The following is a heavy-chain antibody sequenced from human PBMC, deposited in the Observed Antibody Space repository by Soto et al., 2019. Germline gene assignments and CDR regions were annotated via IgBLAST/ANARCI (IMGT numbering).Heavy chain of an antibody. V-gene: IGHV1-69*13. CDR2: IIPIFGTA. J-gene: IGHJ4*02. CDR1: GGTFSSYA. Sequence: SVKVSCKASGGTFSSYAISWVRQAPGQGLEWMGGIIPIFGTANYAQKFQGRVTITADESTSTAYMELSSLRYEDTAVYYCARDGIAAARDDYWGQGTLVTVSS. CDR3: ARDGIAAARDDY. D-gene: IGHD6-13*01.